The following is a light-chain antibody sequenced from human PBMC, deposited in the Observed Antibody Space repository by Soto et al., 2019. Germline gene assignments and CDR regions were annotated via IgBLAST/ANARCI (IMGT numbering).Light chain of an antibody. J-gene: IGLJ2*01. CDR1: SSDVGGYNY. Sequence: QSALTQPASVSGSPGQSITISCTGTSSDVGGYNYVSWYQQHPGKAPKLMIYEVSKRPSGVPDRLSGSKSGNTASLTVSGLQAEDEADYYCSSYGGSNTVVFGGGTQLTVL. V-gene: IGLV2-8*01. CDR2: EVS. CDR3: SSYGGSNTVV.